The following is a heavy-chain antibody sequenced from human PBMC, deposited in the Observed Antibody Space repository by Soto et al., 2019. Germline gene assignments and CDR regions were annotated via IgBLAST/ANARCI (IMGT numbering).Heavy chain of an antibody. CDR2: ITVSGGDT. Sequence: QPGGSLRLSSEASGFSFSSYVMSWVRQSPGKGLEWVSAITVSGGDTYYADSVKGRFTISRDNSKNTLYLQMNSLRAEDTALYYCAKGSASTRPYYFDYWGQGTLVTVSS. V-gene: IGHV3-23*01. D-gene: IGHD6-6*01. CDR1: GFSFSSYV. J-gene: IGHJ4*02. CDR3: AKGSASTRPYYFDY.